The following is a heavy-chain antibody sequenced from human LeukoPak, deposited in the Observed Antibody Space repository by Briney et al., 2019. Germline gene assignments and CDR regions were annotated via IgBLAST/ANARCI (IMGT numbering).Heavy chain of an antibody. CDR2: ITGSGGDT. J-gene: IGHJ4*02. D-gene: IGHD5-18*01. CDR3: AKGTVDTAMVSRFDY. Sequence: TGGSLRLSCAASGVTFSNYALSWVRQAPGKGLEWVSAITGSGGDTYYADSVKGRFTISRDNSKNMLYLQMNSLRAEDSAVYYCAKGTVDTAMVSRFDYWGQGTLVTVSS. CDR1: GVTFSNYA. V-gene: IGHV3-23*01.